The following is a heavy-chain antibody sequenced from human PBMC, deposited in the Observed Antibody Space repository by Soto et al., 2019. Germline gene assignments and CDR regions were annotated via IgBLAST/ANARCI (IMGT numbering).Heavy chain of an antibody. J-gene: IGHJ6*04. Sequence: GGSLRLSCAGSGFTFSDYAMTWVRQAPGKGLEWVSTTRSNGEYTYYGDSAKGRFTVSRDNSKNTLYLEMSSVRAEDTAVYYCAKEARNVAGPAASVYGMDVWDKGTTVTASS. CDR3: AKEARNVAGPAASVYGMDV. CDR1: GFTFSDYA. D-gene: IGHD2-2*01. CDR2: TRSNGEYT. V-gene: IGHV3-23*01.